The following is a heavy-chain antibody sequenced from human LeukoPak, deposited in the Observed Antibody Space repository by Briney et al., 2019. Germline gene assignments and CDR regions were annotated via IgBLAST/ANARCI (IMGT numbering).Heavy chain of an antibody. Sequence: GGSLRLSCAASGFTFSNFGMHWVRQAPGKGLEWVAFIRYDGKNKYYADSVKGRFTISRDNSKNTLYLQMNSLRAEDTAVYYCATDAGQCNWFDPWGQGTLVTVSS. V-gene: IGHV3-30*02. CDR2: IRYDGKNK. D-gene: IGHD6-13*01. CDR3: ATDAGQCNWFDP. CDR1: GFTFSNFG. J-gene: IGHJ5*02.